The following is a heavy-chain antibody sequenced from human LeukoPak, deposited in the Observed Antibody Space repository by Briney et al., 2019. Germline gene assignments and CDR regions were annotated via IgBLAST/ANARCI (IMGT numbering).Heavy chain of an antibody. J-gene: IGHJ3*02. CDR1: GGSISSYY. V-gene: IGHV4-59*08. CDR2: IYYSGST. Sequence: IPSETLSLTCTVSGGSISSYYWSWIRQPPGKGLEWIGYIYYSGSTNYNPSLKSRVTISVDTSKNQFSLKLSSVTAADTAVYYCARISAVPDAFDIWGQGTMVTVSS. CDR3: ARISAVPDAFDI. D-gene: IGHD3-10*01.